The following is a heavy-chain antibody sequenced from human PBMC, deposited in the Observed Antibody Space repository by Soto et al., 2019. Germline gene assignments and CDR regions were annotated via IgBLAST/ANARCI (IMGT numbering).Heavy chain of an antibody. CDR1: GGSISSGDYY. CDR3: ERGILVVPDATNWFDT. Sequence: SETLSLTCTVSGGSISSGDYYWSWIRQPPGKGLEWIGYIYYSGSTYYNPSLKSRVTISVDTSKNQFSLKLSSVTAAETAVYYCERGILVVPDATNWFDTWGQGTLVTVSS. D-gene: IGHD2-2*01. V-gene: IGHV4-30-4*01. CDR2: IYYSGST. J-gene: IGHJ5*02.